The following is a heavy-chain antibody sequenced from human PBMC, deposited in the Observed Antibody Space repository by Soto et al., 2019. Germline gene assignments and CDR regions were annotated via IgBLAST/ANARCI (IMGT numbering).Heavy chain of an antibody. V-gene: IGHV4-59*01. Sequence: SETLSLTCTVSGGSISSYYGSWIRQPPGKGLEWIGYIYYSGSTNYNPSLKSRVTISVDTSKNQFSLKLSSVTAADTAVYYCARPSWDDAFDIWGQGTMVTVSS. D-gene: IGHD2-2*01. CDR2: IYYSGST. CDR3: ARPSWDDAFDI. CDR1: GGSISSYY. J-gene: IGHJ3*02.